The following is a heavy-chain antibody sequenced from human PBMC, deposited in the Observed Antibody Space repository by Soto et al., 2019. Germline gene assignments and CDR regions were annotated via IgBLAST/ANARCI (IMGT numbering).Heavy chain of an antibody. CDR1: GGSVSSDSYY. J-gene: IGHJ4*02. Sequence: LSLTCTVSGGSVSSDSYYWSWIRQPPGKGLEWIAFMSYSGITNYNPSLKSRVTMSADTSKNQFSLKLNSVTAADTAVYYCARMNYYDTSGYPFDYWGQGMMVTSPQ. D-gene: IGHD3-22*01. CDR3: ARMNYYDTSGYPFDY. CDR2: MSYSGIT. V-gene: IGHV4-61*01.